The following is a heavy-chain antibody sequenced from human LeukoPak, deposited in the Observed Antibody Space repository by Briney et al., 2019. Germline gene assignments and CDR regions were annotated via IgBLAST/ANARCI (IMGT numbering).Heavy chain of an antibody. Sequence: ASVKVSCKASGYTFSGHYIHWVRQTPGTPGQGLEWMGRVNPDGGGTNYAQKLQGRVTMTRDASVSTVYVELSSLRPDDTAVYYCARSGPYSGNDPYYYAMDVWGQGTTVTVSS. V-gene: IGHV1-2*06. CDR3: ARSGPYSGNDPYYYAMDV. CDR2: VNPDGGGT. J-gene: IGHJ6*02. CDR1: GYTFSGHY. D-gene: IGHD3-10*01.